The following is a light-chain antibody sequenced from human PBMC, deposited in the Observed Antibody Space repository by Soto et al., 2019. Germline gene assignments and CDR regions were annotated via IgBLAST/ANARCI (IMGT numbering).Light chain of an antibody. Sequence: QYVLTQSPSASASLGASVKLTCTLSSGSSSYAIAWHQQQPEKGPRYLMKLNSDGSHSKGDGIPDRFSGSSSGAERYLTISSLQSEDEADYYCQTWGSGTVVFGGGTKLTAL. CDR2: LNSDGSH. CDR3: QTWGSGTVV. J-gene: IGLJ2*01. CDR1: SGSSSYA. V-gene: IGLV4-69*01.